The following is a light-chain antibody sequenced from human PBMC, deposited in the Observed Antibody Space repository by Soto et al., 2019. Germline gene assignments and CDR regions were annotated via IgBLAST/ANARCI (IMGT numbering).Light chain of an antibody. CDR3: QQLFIYPPT. J-gene: IGKJ3*01. V-gene: IGKV1-9*01. Sequence: IQLTQSPSSLSASVGDRVTITCRASQGIINYLAWYQQKPGKAPKLLIYGASTLHSGVPSRFGGSGSGTDFTLTVSSLQSEDFATYYCQQLFIYPPTFGGGPKVDIK. CDR2: GAS. CDR1: QGIINY.